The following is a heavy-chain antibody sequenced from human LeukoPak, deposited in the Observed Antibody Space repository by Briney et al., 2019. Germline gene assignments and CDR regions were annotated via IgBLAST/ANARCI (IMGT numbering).Heavy chain of an antibody. V-gene: IGHV3-48*03. D-gene: IGHD1-7*01. CDR3: ARNWNWDYYFDY. CDR1: GFTLSSYE. CDR2: ISSSGNTV. J-gene: IGHJ4*02. Sequence: PGGSLRLSCAASGFTLSSYEMNWVRQAPGKGLEWVSYISSSGNTVYYADSVKGRFTISRDNAKNSLYLQMNSLRAEDTAVYYCARNWNWDYYFDYWGQGTLVTVSS.